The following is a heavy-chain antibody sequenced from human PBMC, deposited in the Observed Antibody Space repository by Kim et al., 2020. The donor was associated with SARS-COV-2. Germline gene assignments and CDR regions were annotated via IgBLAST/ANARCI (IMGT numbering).Heavy chain of an antibody. D-gene: IGHD3-10*01. V-gene: IGHV4-59*01. CDR3: ARTSSVYYGSGRSLLYFDS. CDR1: GGSISSYY. Sequence: SETLSLTCTVSGGSISSYYWSWIRQPPGKGLEWIGYIYYSGSTSYNPSLKSRITISLDTSKNEFSLNLSPVTAADTAAYYCARTSSVYYGSGRSLLYFDSWGQGTLVTVSS. CDR2: IYYSGST. J-gene: IGHJ4*02.